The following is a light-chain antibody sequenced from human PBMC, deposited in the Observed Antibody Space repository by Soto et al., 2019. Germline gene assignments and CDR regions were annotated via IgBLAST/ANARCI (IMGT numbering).Light chain of an antibody. V-gene: IGKV3-20*01. Sequence: EVVLTQSPGTLSLSPGERVTLSCRASQSVASSYLAWYQQKPGRAPRLLFYSASSRAAGIPDSFSGSGSGTDFTLTISRLEPEDFVEYYCHHFGSLPETFGQGTNVE. J-gene: IGKJ1*01. CDR2: SAS. CDR3: HHFGSLPET. CDR1: QSVASSY.